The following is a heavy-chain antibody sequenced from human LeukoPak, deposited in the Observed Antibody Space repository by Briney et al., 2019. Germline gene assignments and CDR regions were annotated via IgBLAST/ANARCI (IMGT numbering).Heavy chain of an antibody. Sequence: PSETLSLTCSVSGGSVTSSDSYWSWIRQPPGKGLAWIVSIYYGGSTNYNPSLKSRVTISVDTSKNQFSLRLSSVTAADTAVYYCARVRRDYGGNFIDYWGQGTLVTVSS. CDR1: GGSVTSSDSY. CDR3: ARVRRDYGGNFIDY. CDR2: IYYGGST. J-gene: IGHJ4*02. V-gene: IGHV4-61*08. D-gene: IGHD4-23*01.